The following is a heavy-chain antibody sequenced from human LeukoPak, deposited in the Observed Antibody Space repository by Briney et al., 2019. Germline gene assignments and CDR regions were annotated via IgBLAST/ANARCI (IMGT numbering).Heavy chain of an antibody. J-gene: IGHJ4*02. CDR3: AKEESGSYEGGYYFDY. CDR1: GFTFSSYA. CDR2: ISGSGGST. D-gene: IGHD1-26*01. Sequence: GGSLRLSCAASGFTFSSYAMSWVRQAPGKGLEWVSAISGSGGSTYYADSVKGRFTISRDNSKNTLYLQMNSLRAEDTAVYYCAKEESGSYEGGYYFDYWGQGTLVTVSS. V-gene: IGHV3-23*01.